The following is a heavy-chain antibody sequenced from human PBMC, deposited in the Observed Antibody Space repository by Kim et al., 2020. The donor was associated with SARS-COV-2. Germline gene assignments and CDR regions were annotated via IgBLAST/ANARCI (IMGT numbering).Heavy chain of an antibody. Sequence: SETLSLTCTVSGGSISSYYWSWIRQPPGKGLEWIGYIYYSGSTNYNPSLKSRVTISVDTSKNQFSLKLSSVTAADTAVYYCARGDTYYYDSSGYYFDYWGQGTLVTVSS. CDR3: ARGDTYYYDSSGYYFDY. CDR2: IYYSGST. CDR1: GGSISSYY. J-gene: IGHJ4*02. D-gene: IGHD3-22*01. V-gene: IGHV4-59*01.